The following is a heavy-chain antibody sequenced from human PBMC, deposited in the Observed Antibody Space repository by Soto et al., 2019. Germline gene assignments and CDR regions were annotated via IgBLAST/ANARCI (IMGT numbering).Heavy chain of an antibody. V-gene: IGHV4-34*01. CDR2: INHSGST. Sequence: PSETLSLTCAVYGGSFSGYYWSWIRQPPGKGLEWIGEINHSGSTNYNPSLKSRVTISVDTSKNQFSLKLSSVTAADTAVYYCARGRYYDFWSGYWGWGQGTLVTVSS. D-gene: IGHD3-3*01. CDR1: GGSFSGYY. J-gene: IGHJ4*02. CDR3: ARGRYYDFWSGYWG.